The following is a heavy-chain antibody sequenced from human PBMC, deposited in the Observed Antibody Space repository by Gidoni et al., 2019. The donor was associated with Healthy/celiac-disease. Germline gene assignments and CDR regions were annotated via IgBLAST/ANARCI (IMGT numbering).Heavy chain of an antibody. J-gene: IGHJ4*02. Sequence: EVQLVQSGAEVKKPGESLRISCKGSGYSSTSYWISWVRQMPGKGLEWMGRIDPSDSYTNYSPSFQGHVTISADKSISTAYLQWSSLKASDTAMYYCARHASIAATSDYWGQGTLVTVSS. CDR1: GYSSTSYW. D-gene: IGHD6-6*01. CDR3: ARHASIAATSDY. V-gene: IGHV5-10-1*03. CDR2: IDPSDSYT.